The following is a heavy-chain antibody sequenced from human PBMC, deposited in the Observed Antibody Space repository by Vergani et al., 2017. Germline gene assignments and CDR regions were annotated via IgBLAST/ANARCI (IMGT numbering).Heavy chain of an antibody. J-gene: IGHJ4*02. D-gene: IGHD6-13*01. Sequence: QVQLVESGGGVVQPGRSLRLSCAASGFTFSSYAMHWVRQAPGKGLGWVAVISYDGSNKYYADSGNGRFTISRDNSKNTLYLQMNSLRAEDTAVYYCARVAAAGTVGDYWGQGTLVTVSS. CDR1: GFTFSSYA. CDR2: ISYDGSNK. V-gene: IGHV3-30-3*01. CDR3: ARVAAAGTVGDY.